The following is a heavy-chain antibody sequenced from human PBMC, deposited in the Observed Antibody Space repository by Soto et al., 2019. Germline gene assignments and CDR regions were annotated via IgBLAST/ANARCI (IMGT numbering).Heavy chain of an antibody. Sequence: AASVKVSCKASGYTVTSYDINSLRKATGQGLEWMGWMNPNSGNTGYAQKFQGRVTMTRNTSISTAYMELSGMRSEDTAVYYCARTVYDILTGPDAFDIWGQGTMVTVSS. D-gene: IGHD3-9*01. CDR1: GYTVTSYD. J-gene: IGHJ3*02. V-gene: IGHV1-8*01. CDR3: ARTVYDILTGPDAFDI. CDR2: MNPNSGNT.